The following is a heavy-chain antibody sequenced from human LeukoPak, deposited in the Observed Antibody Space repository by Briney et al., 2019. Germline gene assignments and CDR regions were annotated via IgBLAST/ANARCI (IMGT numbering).Heavy chain of an antibody. CDR3: ARDRGQTYCSSTSCYKTRNHDAFDI. V-gene: IGHV1-69*05. CDR1: GYTFTSYD. Sequence: ASVKVSCKASGYTFTSYDISWVRQAPGQGLEWMGGIIPIFGTANYAQKFQGRVTITTDESTSTAYMELSSLRSEDTAVYYCARDRGQTYCSSTSCYKTRNHDAFDIWGQGTMVTVSS. CDR2: IIPIFGTA. D-gene: IGHD2-2*02. J-gene: IGHJ3*02.